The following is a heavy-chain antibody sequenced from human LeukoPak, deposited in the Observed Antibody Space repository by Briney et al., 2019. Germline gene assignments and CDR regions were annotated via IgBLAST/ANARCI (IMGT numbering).Heavy chain of an antibody. V-gene: IGHV3-21*04. CDR2: ISSSSRYI. J-gene: IGHJ4*02. CDR3: AKDDAWLRYAC. Sequence: PGGSLRLSCAASGFTFSSYSMNWVRQAPGKGLEWVSSISSSSRYIYYADSVKGRFTVSRDNFKNTLYLQMNSLRTEDTAVYFCAKDDAWLRYACWGPGTLVTVSS. D-gene: IGHD5-12*01. CDR1: GFTFSSYS.